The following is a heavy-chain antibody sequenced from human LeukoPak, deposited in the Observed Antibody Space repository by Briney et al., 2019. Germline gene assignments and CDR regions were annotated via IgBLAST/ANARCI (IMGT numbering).Heavy chain of an antibody. V-gene: IGHV4-39*07. J-gene: IGHJ4*02. D-gene: IGHD6-19*01. CDR1: GGSISSSSYY. CDR3: ARSIGIAVAAPYYFDY. CDR2: IYYSGST. Sequence: KPSETLSLTCTVSGGSISSSSYYWGWIRQPPGKGLEWIGSIYYSGSTYYNPSLKSRVTISVDTSKNQFSLKLSSVTAADTDVYYCARSIGIAVAAPYYFDYWGQGTLVTVSS.